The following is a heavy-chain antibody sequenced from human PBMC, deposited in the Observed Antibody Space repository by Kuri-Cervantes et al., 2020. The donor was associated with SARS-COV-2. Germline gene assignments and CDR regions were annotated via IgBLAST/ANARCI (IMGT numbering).Heavy chain of an antibody. Sequence: GSLRLSCTVSGYSISSGYYWGWIRQPPGKGLEWIGSIYHSGSTYYNPSLKSRVTISVDMSKNQFSLKLSSVTAADTAVYYCARGFPILSPYVMDVWGQGTTVTVSS. V-gene: IGHV4-38-2*02. J-gene: IGHJ6*02. CDR3: ARGFPILSPYVMDV. D-gene: IGHD2/OR15-2a*01. CDR1: GYSISSGYY. CDR2: IYHSGST.